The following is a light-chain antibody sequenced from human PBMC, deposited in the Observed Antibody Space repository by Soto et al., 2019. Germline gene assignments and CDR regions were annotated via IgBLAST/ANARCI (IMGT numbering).Light chain of an antibody. CDR2: GAS. J-gene: IGKJ1*01. V-gene: IGKV3-20*01. CDR1: QSVSSNY. Sequence: EIVLTHSPGTLSLSPGERATLSCRASQSVSSNYLAWYQQKPGQAPRLLIYGASNRATGIPDRFSGSGSGTDFTLTISKLEPEDFAVYYCQQYGSSPGTFGQGTKVDIK. CDR3: QQYGSSPGT.